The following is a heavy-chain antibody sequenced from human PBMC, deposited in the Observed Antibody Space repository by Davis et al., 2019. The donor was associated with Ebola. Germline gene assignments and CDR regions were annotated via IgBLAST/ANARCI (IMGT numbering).Heavy chain of an antibody. CDR2: IHYSGRT. D-gene: IGHD2-21*02. V-gene: IGHV4-59*08. CDR3: ARHECGGDCYHDVFDI. CDR1: GGSISRYY. J-gene: IGHJ3*02. Sequence: MPSETLSLTCSVSGGSISRYYWSWIRQSPGKLLEWIGYIHYSGRTNYNPSLKRRVTISVDTSKNQFSLKLRSVTDADTAVYYCARHECGGDCYHDVFDIWGQGTMATVSS.